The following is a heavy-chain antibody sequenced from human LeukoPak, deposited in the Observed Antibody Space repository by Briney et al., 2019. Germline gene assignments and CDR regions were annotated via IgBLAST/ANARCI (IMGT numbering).Heavy chain of an antibody. CDR3: ARVLGGGGWYPFDY. D-gene: IGHD2-15*01. Sequence: SETLSLTCTVSGGSISSGGYYWSWIRQHPGKGLEWIGYIYYSGSTYYNPSLKSRVTISVDTSKNQFSLKLSSVTAADTAVYYCARVLGGGGWYPFDYWGQGTLVTVSS. CDR1: GGSISSGGYY. J-gene: IGHJ4*02. V-gene: IGHV4-31*03. CDR2: IYYSGST.